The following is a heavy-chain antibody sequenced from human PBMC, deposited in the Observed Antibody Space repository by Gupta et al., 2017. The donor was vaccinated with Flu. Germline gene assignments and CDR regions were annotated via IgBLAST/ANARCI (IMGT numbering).Heavy chain of an antibody. Sequence: QLQLQELGPGLVKPSETLSLTCTVSGGSISSSSYYWGWIRQPPGKGLEWIGSIYYSGSTYYNPSLKSRVTISVDTSKNQFSLKLSSVTAADTAVYYCARLSSGTGGHFDYWGQGTLVTVSS. CDR3: ARLSSGTGGHFDY. V-gene: IGHV4-39*01. CDR1: GGSISSSSYY. J-gene: IGHJ4*02. D-gene: IGHD6-19*01. CDR2: IYYSGST.